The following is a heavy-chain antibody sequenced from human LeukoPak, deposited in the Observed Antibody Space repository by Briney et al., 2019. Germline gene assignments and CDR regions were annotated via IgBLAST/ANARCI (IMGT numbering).Heavy chain of an antibody. D-gene: IGHD6-13*01. Sequence: PSETLSLTCTVSGGSISSSSYYWGWIRQPPGKGLEWIGSIYYSGSTYYNPSLKSRVTISVDTSKNQFSLKLSSVTAADAAVYYCARDPVRGSSWYSLQHWGQGTLVTVSS. J-gene: IGHJ1*01. CDR1: GGSISSSSYY. V-gene: IGHV4-39*07. CDR2: IYYSGST. CDR3: ARDPVRGSSWYSLQH.